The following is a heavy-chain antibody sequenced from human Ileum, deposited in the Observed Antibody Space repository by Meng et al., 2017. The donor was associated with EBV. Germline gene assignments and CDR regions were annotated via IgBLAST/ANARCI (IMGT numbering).Heavy chain of an antibody. CDR3: ARVEVGITSGDY. CDR2: ISAYNGNT. J-gene: IGHJ4*02. V-gene: IGHV1-18*01. Sequence: QVQLVQSGTEVKKPGASVTVSCKASGYTFTNYDITWVRQAPGQGLEWVGWISAYNGNTNYAQTLQGRLTMTTDTSTSTAYMELRSLRSDDTAVYYCARVEVGITSGDYWGQGTLVTVYS. CDR1: GYTFTNYD. D-gene: IGHD1-26*01.